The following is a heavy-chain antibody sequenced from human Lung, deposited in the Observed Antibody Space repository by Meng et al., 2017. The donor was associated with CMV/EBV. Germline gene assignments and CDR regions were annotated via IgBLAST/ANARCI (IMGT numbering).Heavy chain of an antibody. Sequence: LXCAVSGGFISSSSWWSWVRQPPGKGLEWIGEIHHSGRTKYNPSLKSRVIISVDKSKNQFTLNLSSVTAADTAVYFCAREYCSATSCYLVASGGMDVWGQGXTVTVSS. D-gene: IGHD2-2*01. V-gene: IGHV4-4*01. CDR3: AREYCSATSCYLVASGGMDV. J-gene: IGHJ6*02. CDR1: GGFISSSSW. CDR2: IHHSGRT.